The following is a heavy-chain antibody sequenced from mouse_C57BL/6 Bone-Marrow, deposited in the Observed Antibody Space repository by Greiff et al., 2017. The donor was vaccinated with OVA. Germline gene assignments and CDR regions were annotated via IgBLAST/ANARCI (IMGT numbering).Heavy chain of an antibody. Sequence: EVQRVESGGGLVKPGGSLKLSCAASGFTFSSYAMSWVRQTPEKRLEWVATISDGGSYTYYPDNVKGRFTISRDNAKNNLYLQMSHLKSEDTAMYYCARDRGAWLLAMDYWGQGTSVTVSS. CDR2: ISDGGSYT. CDR1: GFTFSSYA. V-gene: IGHV5-4*01. J-gene: IGHJ4*01. D-gene: IGHD2-3*01. CDR3: ARDRGAWLLAMDY.